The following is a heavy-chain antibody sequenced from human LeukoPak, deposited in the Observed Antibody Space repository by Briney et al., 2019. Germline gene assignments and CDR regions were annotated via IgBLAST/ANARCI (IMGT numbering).Heavy chain of an antibody. V-gene: IGHV1-46*01. CDR3: ARAADLRYFDWLLASGWFDP. CDR2: INPSGGST. D-gene: IGHD3-9*01. J-gene: IGHJ5*02. Sequence: ASVKVSCKASGYTFTSYYMHWVRQAPGQGLEWMGIINPSGGSTSYAQKFQSRVTMTRDTSTSTVYMELSSLRSEDTAVYYCARAADLRYFDWLLASGWFDPWGQGTLVTVSS. CDR1: GYTFTSYY.